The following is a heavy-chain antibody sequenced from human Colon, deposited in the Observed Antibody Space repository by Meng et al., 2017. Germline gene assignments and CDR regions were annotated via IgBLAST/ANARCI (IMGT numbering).Heavy chain of an antibody. V-gene: IGHV4-39*07. CDR2: IYYSGST. CDR1: GGSISSSSYY. CDR3: ARVFIAMVLIPFDI. J-gene: IGHJ3*02. D-gene: IGHD2-8*01. Sequence: SETLSLTCTVSGGSISSSSYYWGWIRQPPGKGLEWIGSIYYSGSTYYNPSLKSRVTISVDTSKNQFSLKLSSVTAADTAVYYCARVFIAMVLIPFDIWGQGTMVTVSS.